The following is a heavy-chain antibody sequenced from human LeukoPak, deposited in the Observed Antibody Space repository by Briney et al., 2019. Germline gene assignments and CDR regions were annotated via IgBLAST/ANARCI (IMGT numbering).Heavy chain of an antibody. Sequence: SQTLSLTCAISGDIVSSNSAAWNWIRQSPSRGLEWLGRTYYRSKWYNDYAVSVKSRITINPDTSKNQVSLQLNSVTPEDTAVYCCARETSFRYYDFWSGWDYWGQGTLVTVSS. J-gene: IGHJ4*02. CDR2: TYYRSKWYN. CDR1: GDIVSSNSAA. CDR3: ARETSFRYYDFWSGWDY. D-gene: IGHD3-3*01. V-gene: IGHV6-1*01.